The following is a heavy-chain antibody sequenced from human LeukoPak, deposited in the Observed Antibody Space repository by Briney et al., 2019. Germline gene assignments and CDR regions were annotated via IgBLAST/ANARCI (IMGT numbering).Heavy chain of an antibody. V-gene: IGHV1-2*02. D-gene: IGHD1-1*01. CDR1: GYTFTGYY. CDR2: INPNSGGT. J-gene: IGHJ2*01. Sequence: ASVKVSCKASGYTFTGYYMHWVRQAPGQGLEWMGWINPNSGGTNYAQKFQGRVTMTRDTSISTAYMELSRLRSDDTAVYYCARATISQLERHSWYFDLWGRGTLVTVSS. CDR3: ARATISQLERHSWYFDL.